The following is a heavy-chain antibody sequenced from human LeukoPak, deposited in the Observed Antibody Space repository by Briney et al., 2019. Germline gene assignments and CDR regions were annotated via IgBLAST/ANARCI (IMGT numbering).Heavy chain of an antibody. CDR3: ARAPSGIATTGNYYYYYYMDV. Sequence: SEILSLTCGVSGYSIRSVYYWAWIRQSPGKGLEWIGSIYHRGNTLYNPSLKSRVTISVDTSKNHLSLELTSVTGADTAVYFCARAPSGIATTGNYYYYYYMDVWGKGTTVTVSS. D-gene: IGHD1-1*01. V-gene: IGHV4-38-2*01. CDR1: GYSIRSVYY. CDR2: IYHRGNT. J-gene: IGHJ6*03.